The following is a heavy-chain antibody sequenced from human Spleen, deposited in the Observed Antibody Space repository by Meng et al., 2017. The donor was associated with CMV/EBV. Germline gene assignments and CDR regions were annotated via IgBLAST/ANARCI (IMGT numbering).Heavy chain of an antibody. D-gene: IGHD3-10*01. CDR2: IYYSGKT. J-gene: IGHJ4*02. V-gene: IGHV4-39*01. CDR3: VRGVYGSGSYSLNDY. CDR1: GSISSRSPY. Sequence: GSISSRSPYWGRNRQPQGKGLEWIGSIYYSGKTYYNASLKSRVTISVDTSNDQFSLKLSYVTAADTAVYFCVRGVYGSGSYSLNDYWGRGTLVTVSS.